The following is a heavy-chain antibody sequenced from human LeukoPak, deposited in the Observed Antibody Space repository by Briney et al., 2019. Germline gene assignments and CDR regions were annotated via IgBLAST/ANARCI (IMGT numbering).Heavy chain of an antibody. CDR2: IYPGDSDT. J-gene: IGHJ3*02. D-gene: IGHD3-10*01. Sequence: GESLKISCKGSGYSFSNYWIGWVRQMPGKGLEWMGIIYPGDSDTRYSPSFQGQVTISADKSISTAYLQWSSLKASDTAMYHCASPYYYGSGSYYHAFDIWGQGTMVTASS. V-gene: IGHV5-51*01. CDR3: ASPYYYGSGSYYHAFDI. CDR1: GYSFSNYW.